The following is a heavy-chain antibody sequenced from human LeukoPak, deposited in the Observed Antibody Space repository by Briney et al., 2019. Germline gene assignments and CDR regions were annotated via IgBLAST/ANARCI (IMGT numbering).Heavy chain of an antibody. CDR2: ISGSGGST. Sequence: GGSLRLSCAASGFTFSSYAMSWVRQAPGKRLEWVSAISGSGGSTYYADSVKGRFTISRDNSNSTLYLQMNSLRGEDTAVYYCARDRGSSTNCYPPHYWGQGTLVTVSS. CDR3: ARDRGSSTNCYPPHY. CDR1: GFTFSSYA. D-gene: IGHD2-2*01. V-gene: IGHV3-23*01. J-gene: IGHJ4*02.